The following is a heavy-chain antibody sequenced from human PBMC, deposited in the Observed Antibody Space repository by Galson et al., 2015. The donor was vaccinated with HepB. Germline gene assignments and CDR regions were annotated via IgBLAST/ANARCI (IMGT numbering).Heavy chain of an antibody. D-gene: IGHD1-26*01. J-gene: IGHJ4*02. CDR2: IIPVFGTA. V-gene: IGHV1-69*13. CDR1: GGTFSSYA. CDR3: ARDLGSGNYFFFY. Sequence: SVTVSCKASGGTFSSYAISWVRRAPGQGLEWMGGIIPVFGTAYYAQKFRGRVTITADESTSTAYMQLSSLRSEDTAVYYCARDLGSGNYFFFYWGQGTLVTVSS.